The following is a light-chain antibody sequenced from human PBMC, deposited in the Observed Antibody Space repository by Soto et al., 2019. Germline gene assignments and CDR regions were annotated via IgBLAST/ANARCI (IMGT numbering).Light chain of an antibody. J-gene: IGLJ1*01. CDR1: SSDVGGYNY. Sequence: QSALTQPASVSGSPGQSITISCTGSSSDVGGYNYVSWYQHHPGKAPKLLIYSVSNRLSGVSNRFSGSKSGITASLTISGLQAEDEADYYCRSYTITSVYVFGTGTKVTVL. V-gene: IGLV2-14*03. CDR3: RSYTITSVYV. CDR2: SVS.